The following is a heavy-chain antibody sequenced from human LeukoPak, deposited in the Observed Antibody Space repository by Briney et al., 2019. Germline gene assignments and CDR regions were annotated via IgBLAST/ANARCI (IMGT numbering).Heavy chain of an antibody. Sequence: GASVKVSCKASGYTFTDYYMHWVRQAPGQGLEWMGWINPDSGGTNYPQKFQGRVTMTRDTSISTAYMDLSGLRSDDTAVYYCASGAIGGGAFDIWGQGTMVTVSS. CDR2: INPDSGGT. D-gene: IGHD3-16*01. CDR1: GYTFTDYY. J-gene: IGHJ3*02. CDR3: ASGAIGGGAFDI. V-gene: IGHV1-2*02.